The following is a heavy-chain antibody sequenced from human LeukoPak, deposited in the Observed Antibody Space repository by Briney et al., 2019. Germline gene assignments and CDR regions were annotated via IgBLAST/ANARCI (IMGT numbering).Heavy chain of an antibody. J-gene: IGHJ4*02. CDR1: GGSFSGNY. D-gene: IGHD2-21*01. CDR3: ARVPDFIARPCDS. V-gene: IGHV4-34*01. CDR2: SSPTGDIT. Sequence: SETLSLTCAVYGGSFSGNYWTLIRQTPGRGLEWIGESSPTGDITGYNPSLKGRATISVDSSKNQFSLKLTSVTAADMGVYYCARVPDFIARPCDSWGPGTLVTVSS.